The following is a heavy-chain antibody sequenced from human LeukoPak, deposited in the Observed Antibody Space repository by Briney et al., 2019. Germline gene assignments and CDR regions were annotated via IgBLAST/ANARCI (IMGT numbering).Heavy chain of an antibody. CDR3: AELGITMIGGV. D-gene: IGHD3-10*02. V-gene: IGHV3-7*01. CDR2: IKQDGSEK. Sequence: HPGGSLRLSCEASGFTFSSYWMSWVRQAPGKGLEWVANIKQDGSEKYYVDSVKGRFTISRGNAKNSLYLQMNSLRAEDTAVYYCAELGITMIGGVWGKGTTVTISS. CDR1: GFTFSSYW. J-gene: IGHJ6*04.